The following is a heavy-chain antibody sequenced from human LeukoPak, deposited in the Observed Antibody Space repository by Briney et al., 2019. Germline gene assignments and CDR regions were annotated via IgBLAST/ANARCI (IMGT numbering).Heavy chain of an antibody. Sequence: GGSLKISCQGSGYLFTSYWIGWVRQLPGKGLEWMGIIYPGDSDTRYSPSFQGQVTISADKSISTAYLQWSSLKASDTAMYYCARVVKVAQWLAGFDYWGQGTLVTVSS. CDR3: ARVVKVAQWLAGFDY. CDR2: IYPGDSDT. V-gene: IGHV5-51*01. CDR1: GYLFTSYW. D-gene: IGHD6-19*01. J-gene: IGHJ4*02.